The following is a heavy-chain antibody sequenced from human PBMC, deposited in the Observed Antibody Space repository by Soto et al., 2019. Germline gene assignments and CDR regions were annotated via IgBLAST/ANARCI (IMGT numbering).Heavy chain of an antibody. CDR3: ARETVGESFDY. D-gene: IGHD2-15*01. CDR2: IIPIFGTA. V-gene: IGHV1-69*05. Sequence: QVQLVQSGAVVKKPGSSVKVSCKASGGTFSSYAISWLRQAPGQGLEWMGGIIPIFGTANYAQKFQGRVIINRDESMSAVYMELSSLRAEDTAVYYCARETVGESFDYWGQGTLVTVSS. CDR1: GGTFSSYA. J-gene: IGHJ4*02.